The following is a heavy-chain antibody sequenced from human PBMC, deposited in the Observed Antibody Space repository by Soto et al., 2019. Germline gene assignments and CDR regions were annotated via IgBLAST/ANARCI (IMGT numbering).Heavy chain of an antibody. V-gene: IGHV4-31*03. CDR1: CGSISSGGYY. Sequence: SETLSLTCTVSCGSISSGGYYWSWIRQHPGKGLEWIGYIYYSGGTYYNPSLKSRVTISVDTSKNQFSLKLSSVTAADTAVYYCARVGVGYCSSTSCPSHFDYWGQGTLVTVSS. J-gene: IGHJ4*02. CDR2: IYYSGGT. D-gene: IGHD2-2*01. CDR3: ARVGVGYCSSTSCPSHFDY.